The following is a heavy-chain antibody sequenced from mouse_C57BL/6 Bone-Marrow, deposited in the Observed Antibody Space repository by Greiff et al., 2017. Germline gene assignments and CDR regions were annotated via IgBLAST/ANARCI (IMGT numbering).Heavy chain of an antibody. CDR3: ARSPLITTVVPFFDY. Sequence: VQLQQSGAELVKPGASVKLSCTASGFNIKDYYMHWVKQRTEPGLEWIGRIDPEDGETKYAPKFQGKATITADTSSNTAYLQLSCLTSEDTAVYYCARSPLITTVVPFFDYWGQGTTLTVSS. V-gene: IGHV14-2*01. CDR2: IDPEDGET. J-gene: IGHJ2*01. D-gene: IGHD1-1*01. CDR1: GFNIKDYY.